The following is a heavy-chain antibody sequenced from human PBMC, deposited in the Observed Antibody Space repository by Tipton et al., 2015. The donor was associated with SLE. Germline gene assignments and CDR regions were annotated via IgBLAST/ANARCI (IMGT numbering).Heavy chain of an antibody. CDR1: GGSINRGAYY. Sequence: TLSLTCAVSGGSINRGAYYWIWIRQPAGKGLEWIGRIHTSGGTNYNPSLKSRVTISIDTSKNQFSLKLSSMTAADTAVYYCARDWGGEALDFWGQGTLVTVSS. D-gene: IGHD2-21*01. CDR3: ARDWGGEALDF. CDR2: IHTSGGT. J-gene: IGHJ4*02. V-gene: IGHV4-61*02.